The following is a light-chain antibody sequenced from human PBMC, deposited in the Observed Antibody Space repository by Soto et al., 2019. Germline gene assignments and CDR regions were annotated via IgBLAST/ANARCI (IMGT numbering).Light chain of an antibody. Sequence: QSALTQPASVSESPGQSITISCTGTSSDVGGYNYVSWYQHHPGKAPKLMIYEVSNRPSGVSNRFSGSKSGNTASLTISGLQAEDEADYYCSSYTSSSTVLFGGGTQLTVL. J-gene: IGLJ2*01. V-gene: IGLV2-14*01. CDR3: SSYTSSSTVL. CDR2: EVS. CDR1: SSDVGGYNY.